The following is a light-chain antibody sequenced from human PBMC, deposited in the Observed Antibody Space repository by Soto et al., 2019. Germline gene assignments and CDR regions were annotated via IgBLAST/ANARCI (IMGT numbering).Light chain of an antibody. CDR2: EVS. V-gene: IGLV2-14*01. CDR3: SSYTASNTGV. Sequence: QSALTQPASVSGSPGQSITISCTGTSSDVGGYVYVSWYQQHPGKAPKFMLYEVSNRPSGLSNRFSGSKSGNTASLTISGLQAEDVADYYCSSYTASNTGVFGGGTKLTVL. CDR1: SSDVGGYVY. J-gene: IGLJ3*02.